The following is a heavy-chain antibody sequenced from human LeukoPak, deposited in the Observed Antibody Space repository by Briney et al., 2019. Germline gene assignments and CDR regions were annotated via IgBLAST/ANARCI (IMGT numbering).Heavy chain of an antibody. CDR3: ARERESSSWSDPPGY. D-gene: IGHD6-13*01. CDR1: GYTFTAYY. CDR2: INPNSGGT. J-gene: IGHJ4*02. V-gene: IGHV1-2*02. Sequence: ASVKVSCKASGYTFTAYYIQWVRQAPGQGLEWMGWINPNSGGTKYAQKFQGRVTMTRDTSISTAYMELSRLKSDDTAVYYCARERESSSWSDPPGYWGQGTLVTVSS.